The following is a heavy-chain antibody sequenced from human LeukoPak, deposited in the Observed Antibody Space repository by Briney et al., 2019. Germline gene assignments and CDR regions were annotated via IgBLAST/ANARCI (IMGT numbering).Heavy chain of an antibody. CDR3: ARDVSVVVAAAPGPFDI. J-gene: IGHJ3*02. CDR1: GGSISSYY. Sequence: SETLSLTCTVSGGSISSYYWSWIRQPAGKGLEWIGRIYTSGSTNYNPSLKSRVTMSVDTSKNQFSLKLSSVTAADTAVYYCARDVSVVVAAAPGPFDIWGQGTIVTVSS. CDR2: IYTSGST. D-gene: IGHD2-15*01. V-gene: IGHV4-4*07.